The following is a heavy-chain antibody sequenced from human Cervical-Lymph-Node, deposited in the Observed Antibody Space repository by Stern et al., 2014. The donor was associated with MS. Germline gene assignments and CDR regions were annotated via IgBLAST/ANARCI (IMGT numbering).Heavy chain of an antibody. V-gene: IGHV3-30*18. CDR2: ISYDGSDT. Sequence: VQLEESGGGVVQPGRSLRLTCTVSGFTFSSYGMHWVRQAPGKGLEWVSVISYDGSDTYYAESVKGRFTSSRDNTKNTLYLEMRRLRREDTAVYYCVKRGITEVRGVRLGDYWGPGTLVSVSS. D-gene: IGHD3-10*01. CDR3: VKRGITEVRGVRLGDY. CDR1: GFTFSSYG. J-gene: IGHJ4*02.